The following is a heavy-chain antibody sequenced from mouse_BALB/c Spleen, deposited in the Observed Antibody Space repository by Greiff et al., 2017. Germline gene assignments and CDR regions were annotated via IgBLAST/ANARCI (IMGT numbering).Heavy chain of an antibody. CDR1: GFTFSSYA. CDR2: ISSGGST. V-gene: IGHV5-6-5*01. Sequence: EVQRVESGGGLVKPGGSLKLSCAASGFTFSSYAMSWVRQTPEKRLEWVASISSGGSTYYPDSVKGRFTISRDNARNILYLQMSSLRSEDTAMYYCARDDDGYYFDYWGQGTTLTVSS. D-gene: IGHD2-3*01. J-gene: IGHJ2*01. CDR3: ARDDDGYYFDY.